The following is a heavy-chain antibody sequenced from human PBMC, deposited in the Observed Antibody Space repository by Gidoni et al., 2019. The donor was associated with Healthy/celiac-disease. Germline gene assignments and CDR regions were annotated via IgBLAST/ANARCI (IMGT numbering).Heavy chain of an antibody. V-gene: IGHV4-30-4*01. Sequence: QLQLQESGPGLVKPSQALSLTCPVSAGSISSGAYYWSWIRQPPGKGLEGIGYIYYSGSTYYNPSLKSRVTISVDTSKNQFSLKLSSVTAADTAVYYCASQDDAFSYFDYWGQGTLVTVSS. CDR3: ASQDDAFSYFDY. CDR1: AGSISSGAYY. J-gene: IGHJ4*02. CDR2: IYYSGST. D-gene: IGHD1-1*01.